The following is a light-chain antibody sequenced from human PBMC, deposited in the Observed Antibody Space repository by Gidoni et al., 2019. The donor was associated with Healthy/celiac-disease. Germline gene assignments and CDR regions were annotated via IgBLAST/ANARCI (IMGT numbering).Light chain of an antibody. V-gene: IGKV1-5*01. CDR1: QSISSW. Sequence: DIQMTQSPSTLSASVGDRVTITCRASQSISSWLAWYQQKPGKAPKLLIYDASSLESGVPSRFSGSGSGTEFTLTISSLQPDDFATYYCQQYNSYRGRLTFGGGTKVEIK. J-gene: IGKJ4*01. CDR3: QQYNSYRGRLT. CDR2: DAS.